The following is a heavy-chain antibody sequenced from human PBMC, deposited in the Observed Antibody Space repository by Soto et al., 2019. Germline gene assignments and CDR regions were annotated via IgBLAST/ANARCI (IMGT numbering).Heavy chain of an antibody. V-gene: IGHV5-51*01. Sequence: GESLKISCKGSGYIFANAWIAWVRQMPGKGLEWMGIIFPGDSDTRYSPSFQVQVTISADKSINTAYLQWSSLKASATAVYYCAKRVAAYPYLDFRGKGGLVSVSS. CDR1: GYIFANAW. J-gene: IGHJ4*02. CDR3: AKRVAAYPYLDF. D-gene: IGHD6-6*01. CDR2: IFPGDSDT.